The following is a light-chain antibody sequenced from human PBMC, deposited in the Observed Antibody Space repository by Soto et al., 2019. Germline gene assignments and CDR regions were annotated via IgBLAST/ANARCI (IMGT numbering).Light chain of an antibody. V-gene: IGLV2-18*02. CDR3: SSYTSSCTYV. J-gene: IGLJ1*01. Sequence: QSALTQPPSVSGSPGQSVTISCTGTSSDVGSYNRVSWYQQPPGTAPKLMIYEVSNRPSGVPDRFSGSKSGNTASLTISGLQAEDETDYYCSSYTSSCTYVFGTGTKLTVL. CDR1: SSDVGSYNR. CDR2: EVS.